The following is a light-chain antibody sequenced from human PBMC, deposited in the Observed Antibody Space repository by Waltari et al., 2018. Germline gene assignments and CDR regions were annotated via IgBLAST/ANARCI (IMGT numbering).Light chain of an antibody. J-gene: IGLJ3*02. Sequence: SYELTQPPSVSVSPGQTASITCSGDKLGEKYACWYPQKPGQSPVLFISQDNKRPSGISERFSGSNSGNTATLTISGTQAMDEADYYCQAWDSSTAVFGGGTRLTVL. CDR2: QDN. CDR3: QAWDSSTAV. CDR1: KLGEKY. V-gene: IGLV3-1*01.